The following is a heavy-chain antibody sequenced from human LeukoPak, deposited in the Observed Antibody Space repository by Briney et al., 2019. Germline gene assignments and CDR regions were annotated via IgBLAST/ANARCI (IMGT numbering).Heavy chain of an antibody. Sequence: GSLRLSCAASGFTFSTYTLHWVRQAPGKGLEGVALILYDGSNSYYGDSVRGRFTISRDNSKNTLHLQMNSLRIDDTAMYYCARDLGYSSGHGIDHWGQGTLVTVSS. V-gene: IGHV3-30-3*01. CDR3: ARDLGYSSGHGIDH. CDR1: GFTFSTYT. CDR2: ILYDGSNS. D-gene: IGHD5-18*01. J-gene: IGHJ4*02.